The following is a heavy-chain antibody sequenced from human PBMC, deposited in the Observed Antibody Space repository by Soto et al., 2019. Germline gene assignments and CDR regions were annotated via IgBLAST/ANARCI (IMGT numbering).Heavy chain of an antibody. J-gene: IGHJ3*02. V-gene: IGHV3-48*03. CDR1: GFTFVSYE. CDR3: ARVMTRLLWFGESHDAFDI. Sequence: GGSLRLSCAASGFTFVSYEMNFVGHSPVKWLEWVSYISSSGSTIYYADSVKGRFTISRDNAKNSLYLQMNSLRAEDTAVYYCARVMTRLLWFGESHDAFDIWGQATMVTVSS. D-gene: IGHD3-10*01. CDR2: ISSSGSTI.